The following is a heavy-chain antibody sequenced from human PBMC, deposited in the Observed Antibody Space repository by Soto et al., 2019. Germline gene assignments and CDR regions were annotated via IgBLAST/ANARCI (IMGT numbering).Heavy chain of an antibody. V-gene: IGHV5-51*01. D-gene: IGHD2-21*02. J-gene: IGHJ4*02. Sequence: PGESLKISCKGSGYSFTRYWIGWVRQMPGKGLEWMGIIYPGDSDTRYSPSFQGQVTISADKSISTAYLQWSSLKASDTAMYYCARREYCGGDCYSGLGYWGQGTLVTVSS. CDR2: IYPGDSDT. CDR1: GYSFTRYW. CDR3: ARREYCGGDCYSGLGY.